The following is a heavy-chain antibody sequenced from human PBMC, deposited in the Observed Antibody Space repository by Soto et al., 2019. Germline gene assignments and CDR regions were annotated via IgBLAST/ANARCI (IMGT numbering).Heavy chain of an antibody. V-gene: IGHV3-73*01. Sequence: GGSLRLSCAASGFTFSGAAMHWVLQASGKGLEWVGRIRSKANSYATAYAASVKGRFTISRDDSKNTAYLQMNSLKTEDTAVYYCTRLCSGGSCYPRWGQGTRVTVSS. CDR1: GFTFSGAA. CDR2: IRSKANSYAT. D-gene: IGHD2-15*01. J-gene: IGHJ4*02. CDR3: TRLCSGGSCYPR.